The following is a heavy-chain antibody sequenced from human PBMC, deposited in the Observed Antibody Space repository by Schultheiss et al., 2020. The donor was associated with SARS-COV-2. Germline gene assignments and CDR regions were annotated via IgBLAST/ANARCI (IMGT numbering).Heavy chain of an antibody. CDR2: IYYSGST. V-gene: IGHV4-31*03. CDR1: GGSISSGGYY. J-gene: IGHJ4*02. CDR3: ARDRAGPFSY. D-gene: IGHD3-16*01. Sequence: SETLSLTCTVSGGSISSGGYYWSWIRQHPGKGLEWIGYIYYSGSTYYNPSLKSRVTISVDTSKNQFSLKLSSVTAADTAVYYCARDRAGPFSYWGQGTLVTVSS.